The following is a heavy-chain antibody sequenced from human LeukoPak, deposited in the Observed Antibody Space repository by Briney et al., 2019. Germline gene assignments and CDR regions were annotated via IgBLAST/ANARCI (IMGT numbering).Heavy chain of an antibody. CDR1: GGSFSGYY. CDR2: IYYSGST. J-gene: IGHJ5*02. Sequence: SETLSLTCAVYGGSFSGYYWSWIRQPPGKGLEWIGYIYYSGSTNYNPSLKSRVTISVDTSKNQFSLKLSSVTAADTAVYYCARGGVPNNWFDPWGQGTLVTVSS. D-gene: IGHD2-2*01. CDR3: ARGGVPNNWFDP. V-gene: IGHV4-59*01.